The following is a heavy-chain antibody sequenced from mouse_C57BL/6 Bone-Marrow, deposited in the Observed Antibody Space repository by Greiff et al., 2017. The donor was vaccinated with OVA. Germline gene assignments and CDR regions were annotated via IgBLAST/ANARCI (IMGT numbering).Heavy chain of an antibody. Sequence: EVQVVESGGGLVQSGRSLRLSCATSGFTFSDFYMEWVRQAPGKGLEWIAASRNKANDYTTEYSASVKGRFIVSRDTSQSILYLQMNALRAEDTAIYYCARDDGNYGYAMDYWGQGTSVTVSS. CDR3: ARDDGNYGYAMDY. CDR1: GFTFSDFY. V-gene: IGHV7-1*01. CDR2: SRNKANDYTT. D-gene: IGHD2-1*01. J-gene: IGHJ4*01.